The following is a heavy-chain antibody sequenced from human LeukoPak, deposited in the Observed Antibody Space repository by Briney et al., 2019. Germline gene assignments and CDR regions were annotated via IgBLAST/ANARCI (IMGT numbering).Heavy chain of an antibody. CDR3: GLVGSAHVFDI. Sequence: GGSLRLSCVASGFIFNSYEMNWVRQAPGEGLEWVAAISDDGSKKYYTDSVKGRFTISRDNSKNTLFLQMNSLRAEDTAVYYCGLVGSAHVFDIWGQGTMVTVSS. CDR2: ISDDGSKK. V-gene: IGHV3-30*03. D-gene: IGHD1-26*01. CDR1: GFIFNSYE. J-gene: IGHJ3*02.